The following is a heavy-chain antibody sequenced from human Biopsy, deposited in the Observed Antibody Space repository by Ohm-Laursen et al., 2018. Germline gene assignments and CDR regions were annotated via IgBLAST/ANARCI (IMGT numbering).Heavy chain of an antibody. J-gene: IGHJ6*02. CDR3: ARKIYGDYEVPYSYGMDV. CDR2: IRSGGDYM. V-gene: IGHV3-21*04. CDR1: GFTLSYYS. D-gene: IGHD4-17*01. Sequence: SLRLSCAASGFTLSYYSMTWVRQAPGKGLEWVSSIRSGGDYMFYADSVKGRSTISRDSAKNSLYLQMDSLRAEDTAVYYCARKIYGDYEVPYSYGMDVWGLGTTVTVSS.